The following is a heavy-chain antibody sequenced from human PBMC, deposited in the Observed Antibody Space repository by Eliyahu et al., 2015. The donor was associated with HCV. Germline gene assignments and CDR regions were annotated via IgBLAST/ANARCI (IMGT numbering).Heavy chain of an antibody. V-gene: IGHV2-5*02. J-gene: IGHJ4*02. CDR2: IHWDXDK. D-gene: IGHD5-12*01. CDR1: GFSLTTSGVG. Sequence: QITLKESGPTLVEPTQTLTLTCTFSGFSLTTSGVGVAWIRQPPGKALEWLALIHWDXDKRYSASLKSRLTXTKXTSNNQVVLTMXDVDPVDTGTYFCAHSWVASMNFDFWGQGIQVTVSS. CDR3: AHSWVASMNFDF.